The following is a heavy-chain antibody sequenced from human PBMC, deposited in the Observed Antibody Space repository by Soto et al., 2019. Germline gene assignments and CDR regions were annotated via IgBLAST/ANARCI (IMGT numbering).Heavy chain of an antibody. CDR1: GGTFSSYA. J-gene: IGHJ6*02. CDR2: IIPIFGTA. CDR3: ARYGLYYDSYGMDV. V-gene: IGHV1-69*01. D-gene: IGHD3-22*01. Sequence: QVQLVQSGAEVKKPGSSVKVSCKASGGTFSSYAISWVRQAPGQGLEWMGGIIPIFGTANYAQKFQGRVTITADESTSTAYMGLSSLRSEDTAVYYCARYGLYYDSYGMDVWGQGTTVTVSS.